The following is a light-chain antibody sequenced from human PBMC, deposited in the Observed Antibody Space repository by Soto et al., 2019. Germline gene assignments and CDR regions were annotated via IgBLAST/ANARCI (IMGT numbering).Light chain of an antibody. J-gene: IGLJ1*01. CDR2: DVS. CDR3: SSYTSSSTPLYV. Sequence: QSVLTQPASVSGSPGQSITISCTGTSSDVGGYNYVSWYQQHPGKAPKLMIYDVSNRPSGVSNLFSGSKSGNTASLTISGLQAEDEADYYCSSYTSSSTPLYVFGTGTKLTVL. V-gene: IGLV2-14*01. CDR1: SSDVGGYNY.